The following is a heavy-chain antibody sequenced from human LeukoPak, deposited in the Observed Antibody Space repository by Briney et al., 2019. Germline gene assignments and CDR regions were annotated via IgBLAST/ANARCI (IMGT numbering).Heavy chain of an antibody. CDR1: GFTFSSYW. J-gene: IGHJ6*02. D-gene: IGHD6-13*01. CDR2: IKQDGSEK. Sequence: GGPLRLSCAASGFTFSSYWMSWVRQAPGKGLEWVANIKQDGSEKYYVDSVKGRFTISRDNAKNSLYLQMNSLRAEDTAVYYCARGTRLSSSSWYYGMDVWGQGTTVTVSS. V-gene: IGHV3-7*01. CDR3: ARGTRLSSSSWYYGMDV.